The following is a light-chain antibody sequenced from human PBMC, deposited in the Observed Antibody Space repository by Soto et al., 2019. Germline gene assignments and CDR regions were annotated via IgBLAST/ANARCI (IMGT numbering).Light chain of an antibody. CDR3: QQSYSTPTT. CDR2: AAS. V-gene: IGKV1-39*01. CDR1: QSISSY. J-gene: IGKJ1*01. Sequence: DIQMTQSPSSLSASVGDRVSITYRASQSISSYLNWYQQKPGKAPKLLIYAASSLQSGVPSRFSGSGSGTDFTLTISSLQPEDFATYYCQQSYSTPTTFGQGTKVE.